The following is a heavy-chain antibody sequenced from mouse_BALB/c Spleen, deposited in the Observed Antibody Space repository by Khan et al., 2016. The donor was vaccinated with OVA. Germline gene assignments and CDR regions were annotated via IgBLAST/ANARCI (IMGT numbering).Heavy chain of an antibody. V-gene: IGHV5-6*01. D-gene: IGHD1-1*01. Sequence: EVELVESGGDLVKSGGSLKLSCAASGFTFSTYGMSWVRQTPDKRLEWVATISSGGSYTYYPDNVKGRFTISRDNAKNTLYLQMSSLKSEDTAMYYCARLAYYHNSEGFAYWGQGTLVTVSA. CDR2: ISSGGSYT. CDR3: ARLAYYHNSEGFAY. J-gene: IGHJ3*01. CDR1: GFTFSTYG.